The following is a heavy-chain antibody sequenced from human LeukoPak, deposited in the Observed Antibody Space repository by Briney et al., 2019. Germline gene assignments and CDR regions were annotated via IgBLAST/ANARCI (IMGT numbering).Heavy chain of an antibody. V-gene: IGHV1-58*02. CDR2: IVVGSGNT. CDR1: GYTFTSYD. J-gene: IGHJ3*02. Sequence: GASVKVSCKASGYTFTSYDINWVRQARGQRLEWIGWIVVGSGNTNYAQKFQERVTITRDMSTSTAYMELSSLRSEDTAVYYCAADRITLDAFDIWGQGTMVTVSS. D-gene: IGHD3-16*01. CDR3: AADRITLDAFDI.